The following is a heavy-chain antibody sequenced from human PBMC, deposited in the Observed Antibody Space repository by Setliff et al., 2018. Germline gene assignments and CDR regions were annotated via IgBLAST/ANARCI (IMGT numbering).Heavy chain of an antibody. J-gene: IGHJ3*01. Sequence: GASVKVSCKASGYTFTKYGITWVRQAPGQGLEWMGYINTYNGDTYYAQKLQGRVTMTTDTSTRTASMELRSLTSDDTAVYFCALSSLSICTGGNCPNVFDVWGQGTTVTVSS. CDR3: ALSSLSICTGGNCPNVFDV. V-gene: IGHV1-18*01. CDR2: INTYNGDT. D-gene: IGHD2-15*01. CDR1: GYTFTKYG.